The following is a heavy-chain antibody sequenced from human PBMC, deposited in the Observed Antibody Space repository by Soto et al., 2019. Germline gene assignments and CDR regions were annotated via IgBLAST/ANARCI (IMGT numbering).Heavy chain of an antibody. CDR3: ARGWGLIEYSWSI. V-gene: IGHV1-69*13. CDR1: GGTFSSYA. J-gene: IGHJ3*02. Sequence: SVKVSCKASGGTFSSYAISWVRQAPGQGLGWMGGIIPIFGTANYAQKFQGRVTITADESTSTAYMELSSLRSEDTAVYYCARGWGLIEYSWSIWGQGTMVTVSS. D-gene: IGHD6-6*01. CDR2: IIPIFGTA.